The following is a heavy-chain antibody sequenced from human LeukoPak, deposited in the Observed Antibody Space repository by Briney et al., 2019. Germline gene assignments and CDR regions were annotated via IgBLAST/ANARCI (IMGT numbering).Heavy chain of an antibody. Sequence: GGSLRLSCTASGFTFSNYAMSWVRQAPGKGLEWFSAITGGGDDTYHADSVKGRLTISRDNSKNTLYLQMNSLRVEDTAVYYCAKGSDSSRPYYFDYCGQGALVTVSS. V-gene: IGHV3-23*01. CDR2: ITGGGDDT. CDR3: AKGSDSSRPYYFDY. CDR1: GFTFSNYA. D-gene: IGHD1-26*01. J-gene: IGHJ4*02.